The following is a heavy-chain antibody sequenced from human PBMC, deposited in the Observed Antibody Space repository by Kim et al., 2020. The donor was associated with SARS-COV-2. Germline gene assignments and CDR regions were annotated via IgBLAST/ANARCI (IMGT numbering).Heavy chain of an antibody. D-gene: IGHD5-12*01. CDR1: GSAFGDYR. V-gene: IGHV3-49*04. CDR2: LRREVFGWTP. CDR3: TTGGYDYFTFDY. J-gene: IGHJ4*01. Sequence: GGSLRLSCSSSGSAFGDYRISLVRQAECKGLDWVWFLRREVFGWTPEYAASVKGRFTISTDDSNNIAYMQMNSLKTEDTAVYDCTTGGYDYFTFDYWGRGTLVTVSS.